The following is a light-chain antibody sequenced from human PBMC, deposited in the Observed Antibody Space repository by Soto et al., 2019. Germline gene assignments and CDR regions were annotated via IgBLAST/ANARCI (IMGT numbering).Light chain of an antibody. CDR1: SSDIGTYNF. CDR2: EVS. CDR3: SAYAATSTRV. V-gene: IGLV2-14*01. J-gene: IGLJ3*02. Sequence: QSALTQPASVSGSPGQSITMSCTGSSSDIGTYNFVSWYQQHAGKAPRLILYEVSNRPSGVSSRFSGSKSGNSASLTISGLQPEDEAHYFCSAYAATSTRVFGGGTKVTVL.